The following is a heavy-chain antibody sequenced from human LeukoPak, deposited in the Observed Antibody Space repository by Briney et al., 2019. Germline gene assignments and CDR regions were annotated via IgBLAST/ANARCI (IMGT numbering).Heavy chain of an antibody. Sequence: SETLSLTCTVSGGSISSSSYYWVWIRQPPGKGLEWIGSIYYSGNTYYNPSLKSRVTISVDTSKNQFSLNLTSVTAADTAVYYCARHKLPIDYWGQGTLVTVSS. J-gene: IGHJ4*02. CDR1: GGSISSSSYY. CDR3: ARHKLPIDY. D-gene: IGHD6-6*01. CDR2: IYYSGNT. V-gene: IGHV4-39*01.